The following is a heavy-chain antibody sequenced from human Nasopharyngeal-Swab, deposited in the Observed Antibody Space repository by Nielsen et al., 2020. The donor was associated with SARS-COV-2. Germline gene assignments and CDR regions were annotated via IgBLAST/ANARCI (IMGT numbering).Heavy chain of an antibody. CDR1: GGSISTYY. J-gene: IGHJ4*02. Sequence: SETLSLTCTVSGGSISTYYWSWIRQPPGKGLEWIGYIHSSGTTNYNPSLKSRVTISVDTSKNQFSLKLSSVTAADTAVYYCARDHSYYDSNGYYFDYWGLGILVTVSS. V-gene: IGHV4-59*01. D-gene: IGHD3-22*01. CDR2: IHSSGTT. CDR3: ARDHSYYDSNGYYFDY.